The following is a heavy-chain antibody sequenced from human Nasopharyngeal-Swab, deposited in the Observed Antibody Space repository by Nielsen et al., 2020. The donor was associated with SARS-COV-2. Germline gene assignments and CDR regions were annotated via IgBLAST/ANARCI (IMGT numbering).Heavy chain of an antibody. V-gene: IGHV3-23*01. Sequence: GGSLRLSCAASGFTFNDYSMNWVRQAPGKGLEWVSAISGSGGSTHYADSVKGRFSISRDNSRNTLYLQMNSLRAEDTAVYYCAKGQYADVLTTIVYWGQGTLVTVSS. D-gene: IGHD4-17*01. CDR3: AKGQYADVLTTIVY. CDR2: ISGSGGST. CDR1: GFTFNDYS. J-gene: IGHJ4*02.